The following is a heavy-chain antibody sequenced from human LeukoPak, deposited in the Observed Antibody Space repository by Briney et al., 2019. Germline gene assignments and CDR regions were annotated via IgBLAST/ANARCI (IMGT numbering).Heavy chain of an antibody. CDR1: GGSISTYY. V-gene: IGHV4-59*01. J-gene: IGHJ4*02. Sequence: KPSETLSLTCTVSGGSISTYYWSWIRQPPGKGLEWIGYIDYSGSTNYNPSLKSRVTMSVDMSKHQFSLKLSSVTAADTAVYYCARVGSYCFDYWGQGTLVTVSS. CDR3: ARVGSYCFDY. CDR2: IDYSGST. D-gene: IGHD3-10*01.